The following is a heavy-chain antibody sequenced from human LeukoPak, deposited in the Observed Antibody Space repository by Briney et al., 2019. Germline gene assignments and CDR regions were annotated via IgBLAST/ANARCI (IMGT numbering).Heavy chain of an antibody. CDR2: INPSGGST. CDR1: GYTFTSYY. Sequence: GASVKVSCKASGYTFTSYYMHWVRQARGQGLEWMGIINPSGGSTSYAQKFQGRVTMTRDTSTSTVYMELSSLRSEDTAVYYCARCIAAAGTQGYYYGMDVWGQGTTVTVSS. CDR3: ARCIAAAGTQGYYYGMDV. D-gene: IGHD6-13*01. J-gene: IGHJ6*02. V-gene: IGHV1-46*01.